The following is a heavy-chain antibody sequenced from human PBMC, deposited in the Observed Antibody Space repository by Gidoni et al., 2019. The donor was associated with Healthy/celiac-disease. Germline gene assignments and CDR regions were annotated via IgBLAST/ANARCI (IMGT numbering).Heavy chain of an antibody. CDR3: TTDIVATIYGMDV. Sequence: EVQLVVSGGGLVKPGGSLRLSSAACGFTFSNAWMSWVRQAPGKGLECVGRIKSKTDGGTTDYAAPVKGRFTISRDDSKNTLYLQMNSLKTEDTAVYYCTTDIVATIYGMDVWGQGTTVTVSS. D-gene: IGHD5-12*01. CDR2: IKSKTDGGTT. V-gene: IGHV3-15*01. J-gene: IGHJ6*02. CDR1: GFTFSNAW.